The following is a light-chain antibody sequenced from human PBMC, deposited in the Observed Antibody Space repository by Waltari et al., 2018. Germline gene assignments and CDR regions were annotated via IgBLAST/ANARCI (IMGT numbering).Light chain of an antibody. J-gene: IGKJ2*01. CDR1: QVIGNY. CDR3: QNYNSAPYT. Sequence: DIQMTQSTSAMSASVGDRVTITCRASQVIGNYIAWYQQKPGRVPKLLIYAASTLQSGVPSRFRGSRSGTDFTLTISSLQPEDVATYYCQNYNSAPYTFGQGTKLEI. CDR2: AAS. V-gene: IGKV1-27*01.